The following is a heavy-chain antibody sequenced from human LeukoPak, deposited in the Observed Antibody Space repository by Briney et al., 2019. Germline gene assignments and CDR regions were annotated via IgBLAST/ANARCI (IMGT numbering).Heavy chain of an antibody. CDR3: ARKYYDSSGYPRRYWYFDL. CDR2: IYYSGST. Sequence: PSETLSLTCTVSGGSISSYYWSWIRQPPGKGLEWIGYIYYSGSTNYNPSLKSRVTISVDTSKNQFSLKLSSVTAADTAVYYCARKYYDSSGYPRRYWYFDLWSRGTLVTVSS. V-gene: IGHV4-59*08. CDR1: GGSISSYY. J-gene: IGHJ2*01. D-gene: IGHD3-22*01.